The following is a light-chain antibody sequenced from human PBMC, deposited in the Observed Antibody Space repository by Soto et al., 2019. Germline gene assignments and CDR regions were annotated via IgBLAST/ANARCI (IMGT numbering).Light chain of an antibody. CDR3: PHYTNWPRT. CDR2: GAS. J-gene: IGKJ5*01. V-gene: IGKV3-15*01. Sequence: VMWISPARLSVSQGKRVTLSCRASQSVNSNLAWYQQKLGQAPRVLIYGASTRATGIPDRFSGSGSGTEFILIICSLQSEDVVVYYCPHYTNWPRTFGEGTKLDIK. CDR1: QSVNSN.